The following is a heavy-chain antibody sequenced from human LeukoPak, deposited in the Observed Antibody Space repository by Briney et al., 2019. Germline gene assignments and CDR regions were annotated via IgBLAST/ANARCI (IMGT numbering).Heavy chain of an antibody. CDR2: INSDGSST. CDR3: AKDFSGSPWDY. D-gene: IGHD3-22*01. Sequence: GGSLRLSCAASGFTFSSYWMHWVRQAPGKGLVWVSRINSDGSSTSYADPVKGRFTISRDNSKNTLYLQMNSLRAEDTAVYYCAKDFSGSPWDYWGQGTLVTVSS. CDR1: GFTFSSYW. J-gene: IGHJ4*02. V-gene: IGHV3-74*01.